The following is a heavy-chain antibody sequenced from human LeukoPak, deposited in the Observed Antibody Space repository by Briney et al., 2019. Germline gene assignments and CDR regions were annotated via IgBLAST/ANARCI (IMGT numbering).Heavy chain of an antibody. D-gene: IGHD6-19*01. Sequence: GGSLRLSCAASGFTFSSYEMNWVRQAPGKGLEWVSYIGSSGYTIYYADSVKGRFTISRDSAKNALYLHMNSLRAEDTAVYYCARDSGYSSGWSLFDYWGQGTLVTVSS. CDR3: ARDSGYSSGWSLFDY. V-gene: IGHV3-48*03. CDR2: IGSSGYTI. J-gene: IGHJ4*02. CDR1: GFTFSSYE.